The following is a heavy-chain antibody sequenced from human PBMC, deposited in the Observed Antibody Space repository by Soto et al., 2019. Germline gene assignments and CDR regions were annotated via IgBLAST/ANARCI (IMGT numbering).Heavy chain of an antibody. Sequence: GGSLRLSCAASGFNFNNYAMHWVRQAPGNGLEWVAVVTFDGSRTYYADSVKGRFTISRDSSNSTVSLQMNRLTNEDTAVYYCAKAGWGGDYYYGLDVWGQGTRVAVSS. V-gene: IGHV3-30*18. J-gene: IGHJ6*02. CDR3: AKAGWGGDYYYGLDV. CDR1: GFNFNNYA. D-gene: IGHD3-16*01. CDR2: VTFDGSRT.